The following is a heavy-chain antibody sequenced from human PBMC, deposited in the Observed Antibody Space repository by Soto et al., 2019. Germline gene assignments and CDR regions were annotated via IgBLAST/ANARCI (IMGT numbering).Heavy chain of an antibody. CDR3: ARDSATYDFWSGSHYYYYGMDV. J-gene: IGHJ6*02. V-gene: IGHV1-46*01. CDR2: INPSGGST. Sequence: GASVKVSCKASGYTFTSYYMHWVRQAPGQGLEWMGIINPSGGSTSYAQKFQGRVTMTRDTSTSTVYMELSSLRSEDTAVYYCARDSATYDFWSGSHYYYYGMDVWGQGTTVTVSS. CDR1: GYTFTSYY. D-gene: IGHD3-3*01.